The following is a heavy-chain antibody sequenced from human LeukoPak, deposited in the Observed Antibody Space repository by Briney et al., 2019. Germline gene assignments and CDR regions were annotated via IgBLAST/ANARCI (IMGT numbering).Heavy chain of an antibody. D-gene: IGHD3-16*02. J-gene: IGHJ6*02. V-gene: IGHV1-18*01. Sequence: ASVMVSCTASGSTCTSSGTSWVRQAPGQGLGWVGWISAYNGNTNYAQKLQGRVTMTTDTSTSTAYMELRSLRSDDTAVYYCARDRQITFGGVIVPVYCYYYGMDVWGQGTTVTVSS. CDR1: GSTCTSSG. CDR2: ISAYNGNT. CDR3: ARDRQITFGGVIVPVYCYYYGMDV.